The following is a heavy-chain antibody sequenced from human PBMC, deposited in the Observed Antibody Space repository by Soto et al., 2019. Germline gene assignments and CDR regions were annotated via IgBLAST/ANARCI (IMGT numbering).Heavy chain of an antibody. D-gene: IGHD2-2*01. CDR2: ISGSGGST. CDR3: AKQPRDIVVVPAPNDAFDI. Sequence: PGGSLRLSCAASGFTFSSYAMSWVRQAPGKGLEWVSAISGSGGSTYYADSVKGRFTISRDNSKNTLYLQMNSLRAEDTAVYYCAKQPRDIVVVPAPNDAFDIWGQGTMVT. CDR1: GFTFSSYA. J-gene: IGHJ3*02. V-gene: IGHV3-23*01.